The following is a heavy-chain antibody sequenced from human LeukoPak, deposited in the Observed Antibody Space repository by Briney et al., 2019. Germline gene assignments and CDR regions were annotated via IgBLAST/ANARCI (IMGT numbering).Heavy chain of an antibody. CDR3: VCTGGDYGGNPWYSYGMDV. D-gene: IGHD4-23*01. J-gene: IGHJ6*02. CDR1: GFTFSSYS. Sequence: GGSLRLSCAASGFTFSSYSMNWVRQAPGKGLEWVSSISSSSSHIFYADSVKGRFTVSRDNAKNSLYLQMNSLSAEDTAVYYCVCTGGDYGGNPWYSYGMDVWGQGTTVTVSS. CDR2: ISSSSSHI. V-gene: IGHV3-21*01.